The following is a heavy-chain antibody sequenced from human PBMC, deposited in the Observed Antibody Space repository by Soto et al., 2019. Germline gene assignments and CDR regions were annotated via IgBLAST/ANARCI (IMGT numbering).Heavy chain of an antibody. Sequence: EVQLLESGGGLAQPGGSLRLSCAASGFTFSIYAMSWVRQAPGKGLEWVSFISGSGGSTNYADSVKGRFTISRDNSKNTLYLQMDSLSAEDTAVYYCAKEGYCSSTGCRNFDYWGQGTLVTVSS. CDR1: GFTFSIYA. D-gene: IGHD2-2*01. CDR3: AKEGYCSSTGCRNFDY. CDR2: ISGSGGST. J-gene: IGHJ4*02. V-gene: IGHV3-23*01.